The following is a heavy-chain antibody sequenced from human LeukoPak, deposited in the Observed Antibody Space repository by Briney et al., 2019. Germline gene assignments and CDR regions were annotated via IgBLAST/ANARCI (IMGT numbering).Heavy chain of an antibody. CDR1: GFTFTTRG. V-gene: IGHV3-30*02. D-gene: IGHD1-26*01. CDR3: AATEGVTDKWLDP. Sequence: PGGSLRLSCAASGFTFTTRGMPWVRQAPGKGPQWVAFAGNDGRIKYNENSVEGRFTISRDNSKNTLYLQMNSLRPEDTAVYYCAATEGVTDKWLDPWGQGTQVTVSS. J-gene: IGHJ5*02. CDR2: AGNDGRIK.